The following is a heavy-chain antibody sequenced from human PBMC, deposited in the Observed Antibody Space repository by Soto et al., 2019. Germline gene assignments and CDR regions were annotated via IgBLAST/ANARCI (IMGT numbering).Heavy chain of an antibody. CDR1: GVSISSSTW. J-gene: IGHJ3*02. V-gene: IGHV4-4*02. Sequence: AETLSLTCAVSGVSISSSTWWSWVRQPPGEGLEWIGEVYHSGSTNYNPSLKGRITVSIDKSKNQFSLNLSSVTAADTAVYYCAKSPLVVRWSGAFDIWGQGTMVTVSS. CDR3: AKSPLVVRWSGAFDI. D-gene: IGHD3-3*01. CDR2: VYHSGST.